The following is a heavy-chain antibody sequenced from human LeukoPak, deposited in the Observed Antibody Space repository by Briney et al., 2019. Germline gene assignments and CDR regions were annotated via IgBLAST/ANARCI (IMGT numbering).Heavy chain of an antibody. J-gene: IGHJ4*02. CDR1: GFTFSSYW. CDR2: INSDGSTT. CDR3: ARYYYDSSGRFDY. V-gene: IGHV3-74*01. Sequence: GGSLRLSCAASGFTFSSYWMDWVRQAPGKGLVWVSRINSDGSTTTYADAVKGRLTISRDNAKNTLYLQMNGLRAEDTAVYYCARYYYDSSGRFDYWGQGTLVTVSS. D-gene: IGHD3-22*01.